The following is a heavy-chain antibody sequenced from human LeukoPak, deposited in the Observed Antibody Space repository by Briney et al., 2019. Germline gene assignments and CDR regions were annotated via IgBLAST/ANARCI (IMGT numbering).Heavy chain of an antibody. Sequence: ASVKVSCKASGYTFTSYGISWVRQAPGQGLEWMGWISAYNGNTNYAQKLQGRVTMTTDTSKSTAYMELRSLSSDHTAVYYCARDPGGGSSDYWGQGTLVTVSS. D-gene: IGHD1-26*01. CDR1: GYTFTSYG. J-gene: IGHJ4*02. CDR2: ISAYNGNT. V-gene: IGHV1-18*01. CDR3: ARDPGGGSSDY.